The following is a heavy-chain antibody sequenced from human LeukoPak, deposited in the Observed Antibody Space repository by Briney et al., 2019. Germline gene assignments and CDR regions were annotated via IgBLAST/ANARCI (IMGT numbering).Heavy chain of an antibody. CDR2: INPNSGGT. D-gene: IGHD1-1*01. CDR3: ARELARSYWYFDL. J-gene: IGHJ2*01. Sequence: ASVKVSCKASGYTFTGYYIQWVRQAPGQGLEWMGWINPNSGGTNYAQKFQGRVTMTRDTSISTAYMELNRLISDDTAVYYCARELARSYWYFDLWGRGTLVTVSS. CDR1: GYTFTGYY. V-gene: IGHV1-2*02.